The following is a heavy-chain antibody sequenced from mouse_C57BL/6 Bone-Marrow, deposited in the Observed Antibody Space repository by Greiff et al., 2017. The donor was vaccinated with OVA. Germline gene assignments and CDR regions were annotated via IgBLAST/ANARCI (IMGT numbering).Heavy chain of an antibody. D-gene: IGHD2-3*01. CDR1: GFTFSSYA. J-gene: IGHJ2*01. CDR2: ISDGGSYT. CDR3: ARDGYYCFDY. V-gene: IGHV5-4*01. Sequence: EVKLMESGGGLVKPGGSLKLSCAASGFTFSSYAMSWVRQTPEKRLEWVATISDGGSYTYYPDNVKGRFTISRDNAKNNLYLQMSHLKSEDTAMYYCARDGYYCFDYWGQGTTLTVSS.